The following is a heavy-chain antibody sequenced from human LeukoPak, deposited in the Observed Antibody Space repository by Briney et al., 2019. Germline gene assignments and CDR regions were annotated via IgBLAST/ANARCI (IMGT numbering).Heavy chain of an antibody. D-gene: IGHD3-16*01. CDR3: ARRWVYDKRAFDA. J-gene: IGHJ3*01. CDR1: GGSISGTYY. Sequence: SETLSLTCTVSGGSISGTYYWSWIRQPPGKGLEWIGYIYYTGTADSNPSLKSRVTISLDTSKNQFSLNLSSVTAADTAVYYCARRWVYDKRAFDAWGQGTMVTVSS. V-gene: IGHV4-59*08. CDR2: IYYTGTA.